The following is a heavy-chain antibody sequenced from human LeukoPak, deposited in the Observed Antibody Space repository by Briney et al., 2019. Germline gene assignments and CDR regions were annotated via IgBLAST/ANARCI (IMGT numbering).Heavy chain of an antibody. V-gene: IGHV4-59*01. CDR3: ASSYGSGSYSYDY. CDR2: IYYSGST. D-gene: IGHD3-10*01. Sequence: SETLSLTCTVSGGSISSYYWTWIRQPPGKGLEWIGYIYYSGSTNYNPSLKSRVTISVDTSKNQFSLKLSSVTAADTGVYYCASSYGSGSYSYDYWGQGTLVTVSS. J-gene: IGHJ4*02. CDR1: GGSISSYY.